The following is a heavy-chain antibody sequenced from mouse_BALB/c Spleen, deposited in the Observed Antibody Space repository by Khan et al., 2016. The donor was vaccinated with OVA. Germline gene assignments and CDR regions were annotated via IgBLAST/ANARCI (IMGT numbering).Heavy chain of an antibody. CDR1: GYSITSGYG. V-gene: IGHV3-2*02. CDR2: ISYSGST. J-gene: IGHJ2*01. CDR3: ARTARIKY. D-gene: IGHD1-2*01. Sequence: EVKLQESGPGLVKPSQSLSLTCTVTGYSITSGYGWNWIRQFPGNKLEWMGYISYSGSTNYNPSLKSRISITRDTSKKQFFLQLNSVTTEDTATXYCARTARIKYWGQGTTLTVSS.